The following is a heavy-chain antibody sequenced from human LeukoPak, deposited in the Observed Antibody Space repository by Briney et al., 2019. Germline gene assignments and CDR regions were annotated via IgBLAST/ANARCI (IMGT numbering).Heavy chain of an antibody. Sequence: PGGSLRLSCAASGFTFSSYWMHWVRQTPGKGLIYISRINNDGSSANYADSVRGRFTISRDNAENTLYLQMNSLRVEDTAFYYCARDDLLHRNWFDPWGQGTLVTVSS. V-gene: IGHV3-74*01. CDR3: ARDDLLHRNWFDP. D-gene: IGHD3-22*01. CDR2: INNDGSSA. CDR1: GFTFSSYW. J-gene: IGHJ5*02.